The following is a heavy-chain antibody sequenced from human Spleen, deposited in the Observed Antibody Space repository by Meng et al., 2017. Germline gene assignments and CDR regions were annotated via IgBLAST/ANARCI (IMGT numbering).Heavy chain of an antibody. D-gene: IGHD6-25*01. CDR2: INPNIGGT. Sequence: ASVKVSCKASGYTFTGYYMHWVRQAPGQGLEWMGRINPNIGGTNYAQKFQGRITMTRDTSISTAYMELSGLRSDDTAMYYCARDEDISAAGKLFGDYWGQGTLVTVSS. J-gene: IGHJ4*02. CDR3: ARDEDISAAGKLFGDY. V-gene: IGHV1-2*06. CDR1: GYTFTGYY.